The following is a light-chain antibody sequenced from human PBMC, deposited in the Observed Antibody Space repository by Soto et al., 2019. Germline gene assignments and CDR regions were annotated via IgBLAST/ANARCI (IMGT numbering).Light chain of an antibody. Sequence: EIVLAQSPGTLSLSPGERATLSCRASQSVRNNYLAWYQQQPGQAPRLLIFGASSRATGIPDRFSGSGSGTDFTLTISSLEPEDSATYFCHRYGYGVATFGQRTKLEI. J-gene: IGKJ2*01. CDR1: QSVRNNY. CDR3: HRYGYGVAT. V-gene: IGKV3-20*01. CDR2: GAS.